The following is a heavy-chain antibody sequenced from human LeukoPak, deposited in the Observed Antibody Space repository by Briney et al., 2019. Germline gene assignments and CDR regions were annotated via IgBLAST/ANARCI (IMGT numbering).Heavy chain of an antibody. CDR1: GFTFSDHY. CDR2: ISGSGTTT. Sequence: GGSLRLSCAASGFTFSDHYMSWIRQAPGKGLEWVAYISGSGTTTFYADSVKGRFTISRDNAKNSLYLQMNSLRAEDTAVYYCARDPSGILDRFDYWGQGTLVTVSS. CDR3: ARDPSGILDRFDY. J-gene: IGHJ4*02. D-gene: IGHD3-10*01. V-gene: IGHV3-11*04.